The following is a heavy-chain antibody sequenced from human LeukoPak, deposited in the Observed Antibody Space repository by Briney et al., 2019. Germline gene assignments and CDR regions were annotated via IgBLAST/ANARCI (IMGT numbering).Heavy chain of an antibody. Sequence: ASVKVSCKASGYTFTSYYMNWVRQAPGQGLEWMGIINPSGGSTGYAQKIQGRVTMTRDTSTSTVYMELSSLRSEDTAVYYCARGSRAGKIAAAGALGYWGQGTLVTVSS. CDR2: INPSGGST. V-gene: IGHV1-46*01. CDR1: GYTFTSYY. D-gene: IGHD6-13*01. J-gene: IGHJ4*02. CDR3: ARGSRAGKIAAAGALGY.